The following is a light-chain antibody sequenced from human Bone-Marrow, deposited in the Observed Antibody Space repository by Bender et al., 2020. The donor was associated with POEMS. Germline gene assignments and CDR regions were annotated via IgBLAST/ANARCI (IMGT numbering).Light chain of an antibody. CDR2: EVS. V-gene: IGLV2-14*02. CDR1: SSDVGSYNV. J-gene: IGLJ3*02. CDR3: SLFIRDTHWV. Sequence: QSALAQTASVSGSPGQSITISCTGTSSDVGSYNVVSWYQHHPDKAPKLIIYEVSNRPSGVPDRFAGSKSGNTASLTISGLQAEDEAVYYCSLFIRDTHWVFGGGTKLTVL.